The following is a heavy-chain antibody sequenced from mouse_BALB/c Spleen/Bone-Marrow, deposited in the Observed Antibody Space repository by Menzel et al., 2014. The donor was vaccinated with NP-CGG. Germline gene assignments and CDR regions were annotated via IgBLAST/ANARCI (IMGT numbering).Heavy chain of an antibody. J-gene: IGHJ2*01. D-gene: IGHD2-3*01. CDR2: INPESSTI. V-gene: IGHV4-1*02. CDR3: ARLGYYGYFVD. Sequence: EVKLMKSGGGLVQPGGSLKLSCAASGFDFRRYWMSWVRQAPGKGLEWIGEINPESSTINYTPSVKDKFIISRDNAKNTLYLQMSKVRSEDTALYYCARLGYYGYFVDWGQGTTLTVSS. CDR1: GFDFRRYW.